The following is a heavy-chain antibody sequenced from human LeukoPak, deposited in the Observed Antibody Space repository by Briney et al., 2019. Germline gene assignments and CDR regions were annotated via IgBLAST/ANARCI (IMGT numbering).Heavy chain of an antibody. CDR3: ARVGYYESSGYYEY. CDR1: GYTLTVYY. D-gene: IGHD3-22*01. Sequence: GASVKVSCKASGYTLTVYYMHLVRQAPGQALEWMGRINPNSGGTNYAQKFQGRVTMTRDTSISTVYMELSRLRSDDTAVYYCARVGYYESSGYYEYWGQGTLVTVSS. CDR2: INPNSGGT. J-gene: IGHJ4*02. V-gene: IGHV1-2*06.